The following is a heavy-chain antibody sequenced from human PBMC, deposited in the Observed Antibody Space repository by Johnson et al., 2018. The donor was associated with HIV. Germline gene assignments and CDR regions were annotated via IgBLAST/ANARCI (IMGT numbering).Heavy chain of an antibody. Sequence: QVQLVESGGGVVQPGRSLRLSCAASGFTFNNYGMHWVRQAPGKGLEWVAVISYDGKNKYYADSVKGRFTISRDNSKNTLYLQMNSLRAEDTALYYCAKDRKGSSSWLRSGVAFDIWGQGTMVTVSS. CDR1: GFTFNNYG. CDR3: AKDRKGSSSWLRSGVAFDI. J-gene: IGHJ3*02. D-gene: IGHD6-13*01. V-gene: IGHV3-30*18. CDR2: ISYDGKNK.